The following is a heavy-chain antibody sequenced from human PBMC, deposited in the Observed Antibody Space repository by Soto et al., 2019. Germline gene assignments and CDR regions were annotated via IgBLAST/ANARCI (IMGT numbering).Heavy chain of an antibody. CDR1: GFSLSTSGMC. J-gene: IGHJ6*02. CDR2: IDWDDDK. V-gene: IGHV2-70*01. Sequence: SGPTLVNPTQTLTLTCTFSGFSLSTSGMCVSWIRQPPGKALEWLALIDWDDDKYYSTSLKTRLTISKDTSKNQVVLTMTNMDPVDTATYYCARSGLGYCSGGSCYYYYYGMDVWGQGTTVTV. CDR3: ARSGLGYCSGGSCYYYYYGMDV. D-gene: IGHD2-15*01.